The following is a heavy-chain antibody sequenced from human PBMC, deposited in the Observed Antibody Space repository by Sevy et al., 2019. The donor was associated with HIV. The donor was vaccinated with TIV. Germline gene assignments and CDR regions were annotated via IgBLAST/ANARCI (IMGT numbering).Heavy chain of an antibody. D-gene: IGHD3-9*01. CDR3: ARDASGLRYFDWLRYFDL. Sequence: GGSLRLSCAASGFTFSTYGMHWVRQAPGKGLEWVAVVWYDESNKYYADSVKGRFTVSSDNSKSTQYLQMNSLRAEDTAVYYCARDASGLRYFDWLRYFDLWGRGTLVTVSS. CDR1: GFTFSTYG. J-gene: IGHJ2*01. CDR2: VWYDESNK. V-gene: IGHV3-33*01.